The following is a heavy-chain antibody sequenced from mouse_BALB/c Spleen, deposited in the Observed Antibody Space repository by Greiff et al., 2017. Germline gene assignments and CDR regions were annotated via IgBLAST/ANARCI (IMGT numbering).Heavy chain of an antibody. Sequence: EVQLQQSGPELVKPGASVKMSCKASGYTFTDYYMDWVKQSHGESFEWIGRVNPYNGGTSYNQKFKGKATLTVDKSSSTAYMELNSLTSEDSAVYYCAYRYEFAYWGQGTLVTVSA. CDR2: VNPYNGGT. CDR3: AYRYEFAY. J-gene: IGHJ3*01. D-gene: IGHD2-14*01. CDR1: GYTFTDYY. V-gene: IGHV1-19*01.